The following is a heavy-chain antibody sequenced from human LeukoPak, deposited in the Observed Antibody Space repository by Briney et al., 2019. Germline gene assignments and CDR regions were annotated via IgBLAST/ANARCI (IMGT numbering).Heavy chain of an antibody. J-gene: IGHJ3*02. CDR3: VRGHLVGGWFKYDAFDI. D-gene: IGHD6-19*01. V-gene: IGHV4-59*01. CDR1: GDSISSNY. CDR2: IYHSGST. Sequence: SETLSLTCTVSGDSISSNYWSWIRQPPGKGLEWIGYIYHSGSTNYNPSLKSRVTISIDTSSKQFSLKLSSVTAADTAVYYCVRGHLVGGWFKYDAFDIWGQGTMVTVSS.